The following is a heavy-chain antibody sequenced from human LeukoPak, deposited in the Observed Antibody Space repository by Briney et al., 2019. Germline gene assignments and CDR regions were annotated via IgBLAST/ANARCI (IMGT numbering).Heavy chain of an antibody. CDR2: ISAYNGNT. Sequence: ASVKVSCTASGYTFTSYGISWVRQAPGQGLEWMGRISAYNGNTNYAQKLQGRVTMTTDTSTSTAYMELRSLRSDDTAVYYCARDRPGTIGWSMDVWGQGTTVTVSS. CDR1: GYTFTSYG. D-gene: IGHD1-7*01. CDR3: ARDRPGTIGWSMDV. V-gene: IGHV1-18*01. J-gene: IGHJ6*02.